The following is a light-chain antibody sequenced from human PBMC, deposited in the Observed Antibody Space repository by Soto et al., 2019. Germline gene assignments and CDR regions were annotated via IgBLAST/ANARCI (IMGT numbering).Light chain of an antibody. J-gene: IGKJ4*01. CDR1: QGISNY. CDR3: LQHNSYPLT. CDR2: GAS. Sequence: IQMTQSPSSVPASVGDRVTITCRASQGISNYLAWFQQKPGKVPKRLIYGASSLQGGVPSRFSGSGSGTEFTLTISSLQPEDFATYYCLQHNSYPLTFGGGTKVDIK. V-gene: IGKV1-17*03.